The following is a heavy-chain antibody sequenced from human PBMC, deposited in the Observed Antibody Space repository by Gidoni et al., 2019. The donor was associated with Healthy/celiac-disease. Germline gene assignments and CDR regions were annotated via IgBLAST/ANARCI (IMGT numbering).Heavy chain of an antibody. CDR3: ARHSHDYDFWSGYQSHYYYGMDV. D-gene: IGHD3-3*01. V-gene: IGHV5-51*01. J-gene: IGHJ6*02. CDR1: GYSFTSYW. Sequence: EVQLVQSGAEVTKPGESLKISCKGSGYSFTSYWIGWVRQMPGKGLEWMGIIYPGDSDTRYSPSFQGQVTISADKSISTAYLQWSSLKASDTAMYYCARHSHDYDFWSGYQSHYYYGMDVWGQGTTVTVSS. CDR2: IYPGDSDT.